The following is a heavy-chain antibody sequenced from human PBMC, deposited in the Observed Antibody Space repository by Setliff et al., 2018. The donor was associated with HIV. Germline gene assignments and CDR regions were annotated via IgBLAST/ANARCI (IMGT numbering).Heavy chain of an antibody. CDR3: AKRRASGSLLDTFDV. Sequence: PGESLKISCGGSGFNFTNYWIGWVRQMPGKGLEWMGIVYPGDSGARYSPSFRGHFTISADKSITTAYLQWSSLKASDTAMYYCAKRRASGSLLDTFDVWGQGTMVTVSS. CDR2: VYPGDSGA. J-gene: IGHJ3*01. V-gene: IGHV5-51*01. CDR1: GFNFTNYW. D-gene: IGHD1-26*01.